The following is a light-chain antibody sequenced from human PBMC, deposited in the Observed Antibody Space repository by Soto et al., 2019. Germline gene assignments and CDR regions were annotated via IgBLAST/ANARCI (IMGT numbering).Light chain of an antibody. J-gene: IGLJ2*01. Sequence: QSALTQPASVSGSPGQSITISCTGDVGRYNYVSWYQQHPGKAPKLIIYEVSSRPSGVSNRFSGSKSGNTASHTVSGLQTDDEADYYCSSYTSSTTLVFGRGTKLTVL. CDR3: SSYTSSTTLV. CDR1: VGRYNY. V-gene: IGLV2-14*01. CDR2: EVS.